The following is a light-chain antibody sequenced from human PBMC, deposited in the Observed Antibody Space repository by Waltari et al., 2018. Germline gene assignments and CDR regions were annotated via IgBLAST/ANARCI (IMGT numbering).Light chain of an antibody. Sequence: QSVLTQPPSVSAAPGPKVNISCSGSISNTVSNLFLWYQQFPGTAPKLLISDNYKRPSGIPDRFSGSKSGTSATLGITGLQTGDEADYYCGTWDNSLNGGVFGGGTKLAVL. CDR3: GTWDNSLNGGV. J-gene: IGLJ2*01. CDR2: DNY. V-gene: IGLV1-51*01. CDR1: ISNTVSNL.